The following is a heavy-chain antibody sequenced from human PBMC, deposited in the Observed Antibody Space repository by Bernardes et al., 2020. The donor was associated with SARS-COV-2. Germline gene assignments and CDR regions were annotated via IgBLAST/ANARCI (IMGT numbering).Heavy chain of an antibody. Sequence: GGSLRLSCAASGFIFSRSCMHWVRQAPGKGLEWVSRINYDGSTTNYADSVKGRFTISRDNAENTLYLQMDSLRVEDTAVYYCARAGNTFGGVTYDYWGQGTLVTVSS. CDR2: INYDGSTT. CDR1: GFIFSRSC. D-gene: IGHD3-16*01. V-gene: IGHV3-74*01. J-gene: IGHJ4*02. CDR3: ARAGNTFGGVTYDY.